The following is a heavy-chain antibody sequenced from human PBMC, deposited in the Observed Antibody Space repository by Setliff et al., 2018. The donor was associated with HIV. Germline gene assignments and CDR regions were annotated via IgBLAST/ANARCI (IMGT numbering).Heavy chain of an antibody. CDR3: ARPYSSSGTGYYYMDV. CDR2: IYYSGST. D-gene: IGHD6-6*01. J-gene: IGHJ6*03. Sequence: SETLSLTCTVSGGSISSSSYYWGWIRQPPGKGLEWIGSIYYSGSTNYNPSFKSRVTISVDTSKNQFSLKLSSVTAADTAVYYCARPYSSSGTGYYYMDVWGKGTTVTVSS. V-gene: IGHV4-39*07. CDR1: GGSISSSSYY.